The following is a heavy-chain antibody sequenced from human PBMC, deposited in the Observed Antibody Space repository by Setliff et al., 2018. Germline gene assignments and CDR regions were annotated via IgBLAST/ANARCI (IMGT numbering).Heavy chain of an antibody. Sequence: GASVKVSCKASGGTFSTYAISWVRQAPGQGLEWMGIINPSGGLTKYAQKFQGRVTMTSDTSTSTAYMELTSLTSDDTALYYCVRGQGPRTVVAIPFDHWGQGTLVTVSS. D-gene: IGHD3-22*01. CDR1: GGTFSTYA. J-gene: IGHJ4*02. CDR2: INPSGGLT. CDR3: VRGQGPRTVVAIPFDH. V-gene: IGHV1-46*01.